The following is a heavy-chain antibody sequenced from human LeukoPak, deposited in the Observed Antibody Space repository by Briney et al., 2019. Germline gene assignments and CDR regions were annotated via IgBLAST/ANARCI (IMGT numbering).Heavy chain of an antibody. CDR1: GFTFSSYA. D-gene: IGHD2-15*01. J-gene: IGHJ5*02. V-gene: IGHV3-23*01. Sequence: GGSLRLSCAASGFTFSSYAMSWVRQAPGKGLEWVSAISGSGGSTYYADSVKGRFTISRDNSKNTLYLQMNSLRAEDTAVYYCAKRPRSALLANWFDPWGQGTLVTVSS. CDR2: ISGSGGST. CDR3: AKRPRSALLANWFDP.